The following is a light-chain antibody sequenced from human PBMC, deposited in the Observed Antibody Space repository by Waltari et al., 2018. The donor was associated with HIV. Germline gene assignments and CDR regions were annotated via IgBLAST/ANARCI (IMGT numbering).Light chain of an antibody. CDR1: SSNIGSNF. Sequence: QSVLTQPPSASGTPGQRVTISCSGSSSNIGSNFVYWYQQLPGTAPKLLIYRNNQRPSGVPDRFSGSKSGTSASLAISGLRSEDEAEYYCSSYAGVNSWLFGSGTKLTVL. J-gene: IGLJ3*02. CDR3: SSYAGVNSWL. CDR2: RNN. V-gene: IGLV1-47*01.